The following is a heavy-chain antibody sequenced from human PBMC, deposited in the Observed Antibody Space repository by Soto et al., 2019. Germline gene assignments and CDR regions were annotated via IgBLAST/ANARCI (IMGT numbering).Heavy chain of an antibody. D-gene: IGHD3-22*01. CDR3: ARDLSSGYESYYFDY. V-gene: IGHV4-38-2*02. CDR1: GYLISSGYY. CDR2: IDYSGRT. Sequence: SETLSLTCSVSGYLISSGYYWGWIRQTPGKGLEWLGSIDYSGRTYYNPSLKSRVSTSVDLSKNQFYLNLRSVTAADTAVYFCARDLSSGYESYYFDYWGQGNLVTVSS. J-gene: IGHJ4*02.